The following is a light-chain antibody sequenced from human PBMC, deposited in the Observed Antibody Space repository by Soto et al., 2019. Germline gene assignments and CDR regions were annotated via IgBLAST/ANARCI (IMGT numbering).Light chain of an antibody. CDR2: GAF. CDR3: QKYNDWPLT. J-gene: IGKJ1*01. Sequence: EIVMTQSPVTLSVSPGVRAALSCTASQSVRSNLAWYQQKPGQAPNLLIYGAFTRATGIPARFSGTGSGTEFTLTISSLQSEDFALYYCQKYNDWPLTSGQGTKVDIK. CDR1: QSVRSN. V-gene: IGKV3-15*01.